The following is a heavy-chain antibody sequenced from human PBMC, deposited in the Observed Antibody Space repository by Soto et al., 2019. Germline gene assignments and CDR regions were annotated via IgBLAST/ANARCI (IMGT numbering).Heavy chain of an antibody. CDR3: ARGPSGDKVDY. Sequence: PSETLSLTCTVSGGSISSGDYYWSWIRQHPGKGLEWIGYIYYSRSTYYNPSLKSRVTISVDTSKNQFSLKLSSVSAADTAVYYCARGPSGDKVDYWGQGTLVTVSS. J-gene: IGHJ4*02. CDR2: IYYSRST. D-gene: IGHD7-27*01. CDR1: GGSISSGDYY. V-gene: IGHV4-30-4*08.